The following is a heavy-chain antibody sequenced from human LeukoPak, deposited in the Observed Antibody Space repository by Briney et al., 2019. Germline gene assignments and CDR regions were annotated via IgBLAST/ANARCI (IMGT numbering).Heavy chain of an antibody. CDR2: IQYDGDNK. J-gene: IGHJ4*02. CDR3: AKRWDSTWSYFDL. CDR1: GFTFTRSA. V-gene: IGHV3-30*02. D-gene: IGHD1-26*01. Sequence: GGSLRLSCVASGFTFTRSAMHWVRQAPAKGLEGVAFIQYDGDNKYYADSVKGRFTISRDDSQNTLYLQMNSLTVEDTAVYYCAKRWDSTWSYFDLWGQGTLVTVSS.